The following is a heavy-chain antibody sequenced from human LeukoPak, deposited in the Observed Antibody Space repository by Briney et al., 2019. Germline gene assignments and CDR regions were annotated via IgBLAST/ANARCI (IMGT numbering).Heavy chain of an antibody. CDR1: GGSFSGYY. V-gene: IGHV4-34*01. D-gene: IGHD7-27*01. CDR3: ARGMGNIDY. J-gene: IGHJ4*02. CDR2: INHSGST. Sequence: SETLSLTCAVYGGSFSGYYWSWIRQPPGKGLEWIGEINHSGSTNYNPSLKSRVTTSVDTPKNQFSLKLSSVTAADTAVYYCARGMGNIDYWGQGTLVTVSS.